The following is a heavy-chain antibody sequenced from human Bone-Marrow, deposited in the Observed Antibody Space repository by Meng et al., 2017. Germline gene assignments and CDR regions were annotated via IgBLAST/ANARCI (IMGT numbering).Heavy chain of an antibody. CDR3: ARGPSGSYPLEYFQH. CDR2: MNPNSGNT. J-gene: IGHJ1*01. D-gene: IGHD1-26*01. V-gene: IGHV1-8*01. Sequence: QVAAVQSGAEVKKPGASGKVSCKASGYTFTSYDINWVRQATGQGLEWMGWMNPNSGNTGYAQKFQGRVTMTRNTSISTAYMELSSLRSEDTAVYYCARGPSGSYPLEYFQHWGQGTLVTVSS. CDR1: GYTFTSYD.